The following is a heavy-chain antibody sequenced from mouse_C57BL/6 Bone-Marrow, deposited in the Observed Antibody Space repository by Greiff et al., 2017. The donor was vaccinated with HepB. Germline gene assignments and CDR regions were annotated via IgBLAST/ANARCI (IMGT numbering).Heavy chain of an antibody. J-gene: IGHJ2*01. CDR1: GYTFTSYW. V-gene: IGHV1-53*01. Sequence: QVQLQQPGTELVKPGASVKLSCKASGYTFTSYWMHCVKQRPGQGLEWIGNINPSNGGTNYNEKFKSKATLTLDKSSSTAYMQRSSLTSEDSAVYYCARLLTTVVAPYYFDYWGQGTTLTVSS. D-gene: IGHD1-1*01. CDR2: INPSNGGT. CDR3: ARLLTTVVAPYYFDY.